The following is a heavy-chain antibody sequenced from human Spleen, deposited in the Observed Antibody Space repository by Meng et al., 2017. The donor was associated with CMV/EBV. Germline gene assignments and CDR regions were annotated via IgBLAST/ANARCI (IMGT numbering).Heavy chain of an antibody. Sequence: GESLKISCAASGFTFSSYAMHWVRQATGKGLEWVSAIGTAGDTYYPGSVKGRFTISRENAKNSLYLQMNSLRAGDTAVYYCARKTLGYCSSTSCHDAFDIWGQGTMVTVSS. CDR3: ARKTLGYCSSTSCHDAFDI. D-gene: IGHD2-2*01. V-gene: IGHV3-13*01. J-gene: IGHJ3*02. CDR1: GFTFSSYA. CDR2: IGTAGDT.